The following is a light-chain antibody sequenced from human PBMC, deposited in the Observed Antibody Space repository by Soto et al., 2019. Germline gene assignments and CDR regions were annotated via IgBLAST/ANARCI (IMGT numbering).Light chain of an antibody. CDR2: WAS. Sequence: DIVMTQSPDSLAVSLGERATINCKSSQSVLKSSNKKNHLAWYQQKPGQPPKLLIYWASTRESGVPDRFSGSGSRTDFTLTISSLQAEDVAVYYCQQYYTTPRTFGQGTKLEIK. V-gene: IGKV4-1*01. CDR1: QSVLKSSNKKNH. CDR3: QQYYTTPRT. J-gene: IGKJ2*01.